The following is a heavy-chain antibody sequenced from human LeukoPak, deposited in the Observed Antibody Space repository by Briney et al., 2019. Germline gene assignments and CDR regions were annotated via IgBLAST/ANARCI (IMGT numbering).Heavy chain of an antibody. Sequence: GGSLRLSCAASGFTFIKYEMNWVRQAPGKGLEGVSYISSSGNTIYYADSVKGRLTISRDKAKNSLYLLMNRQRAEHTSVYYCVSNYYYSSGPNRGFYYWGEGTLVTVSS. J-gene: IGHJ4*02. CDR1: GFTFIKYE. V-gene: IGHV3-48*03. CDR2: ISSSGNTI. CDR3: VSNYYYSSGPNRGFYY. D-gene: IGHD3-22*01.